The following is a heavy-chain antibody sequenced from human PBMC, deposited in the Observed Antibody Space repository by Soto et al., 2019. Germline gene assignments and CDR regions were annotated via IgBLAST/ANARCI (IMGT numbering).Heavy chain of an antibody. Sequence: SETLSPTCTVSGGSVSSGSYYWSWIRQPPGKGLEWIGYIYYSGSTNYNPSLKSRVTISVDTSKNQFSLKLSSVTAADTAVYYCARLNPTYYYFDYWGQGTLVTVSS. J-gene: IGHJ4*02. V-gene: IGHV4-61*01. CDR3: ARLNPTYYYFDY. D-gene: IGHD2-8*01. CDR1: GGSVSSGSYY. CDR2: IYYSGST.